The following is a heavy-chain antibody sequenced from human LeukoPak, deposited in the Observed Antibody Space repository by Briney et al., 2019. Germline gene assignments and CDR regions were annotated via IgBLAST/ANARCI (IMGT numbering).Heavy chain of an antibody. D-gene: IGHD5-18*01. V-gene: IGHV1-18*01. Sequence: ASVKVSCKASGYTFTSYGISWVRQAPGQGPEWMGWISAYNGNTNYAQKLQGRVTMTTDTSTSTAYMELRSLRSDDTAVYYCARDWTPHVDTAGVGDYWGQGTLVTVSS. CDR3: ARDWTPHVDTAGVGDY. J-gene: IGHJ4*02. CDR1: GYTFTSYG. CDR2: ISAYNGNT.